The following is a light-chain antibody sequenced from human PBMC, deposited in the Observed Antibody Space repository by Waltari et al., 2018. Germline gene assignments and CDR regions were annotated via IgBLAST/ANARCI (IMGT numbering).Light chain of an antibody. CDR1: SSDVGGYNY. Sequence: QSALTQPASVSGSPGQSITISCTGTSSDVGGYNYVSWYQQHPGKAPKLMIYEVSNRPSEVSNRVSVSKSGNPASLTISGLQAEDEADYYCSSYTSSSTLVVFGGGTKLTVL. CDR2: EVS. J-gene: IGLJ2*01. V-gene: IGLV2-14*01. CDR3: SSYTSSSTLVV.